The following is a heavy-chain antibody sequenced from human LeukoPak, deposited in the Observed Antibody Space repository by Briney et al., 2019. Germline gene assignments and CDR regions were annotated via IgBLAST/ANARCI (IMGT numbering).Heavy chain of an antibody. V-gene: IGHV3-74*01. CDR1: GFTFSSYW. Sequence: GGSLRLSCAVSGFTFSSYWMHWVRQAPGKGLVWVSRVNNDGSTTAYADSVKGRFTISRDNTKNTLYLQMNSLRAEDTAVYYCARTYSSFDYWGQGTLVTVSS. D-gene: IGHD6-19*01. J-gene: IGHJ4*02. CDR2: VNNDGSTT. CDR3: ARTYSSFDY.